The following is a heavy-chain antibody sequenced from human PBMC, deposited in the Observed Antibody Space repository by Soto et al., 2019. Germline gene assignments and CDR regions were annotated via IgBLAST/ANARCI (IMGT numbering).Heavy chain of an antibody. V-gene: IGHV4-34*01. J-gene: IGHJ5*02. CDR1: GGSFSGYY. D-gene: IGHD6-13*01. Sequence: QVQLQQWGAGLLKPSETLSLTCAVYGGSFSGYYWSWIRQPPGKGLEWIGEINHSGSTNYNPSLKSRVTISVDTSKNQFSLKLSSVTAADTAVYYCARGPRIAAAGRRGWFDPWGQGTLVTVSS. CDR2: INHSGST. CDR3: ARGPRIAAAGRRGWFDP.